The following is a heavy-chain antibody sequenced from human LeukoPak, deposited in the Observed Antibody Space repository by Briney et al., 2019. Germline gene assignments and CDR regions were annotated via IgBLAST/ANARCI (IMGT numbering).Heavy chain of an antibody. CDR2: IFYSGST. CDR1: GGSISGFY. Sequence: SETLSLTCTVSGGSISGFYWSWIRQPPGKELQWIGSIFYSGSTNYNPSLKSRVTISVDTAKNQFSLKLSSVTAADTAVYYCARQRFLEWYFDYWGQGTLVTVSS. D-gene: IGHD3-3*01. J-gene: IGHJ4*02. V-gene: IGHV4-59*08. CDR3: ARQRFLEWYFDY.